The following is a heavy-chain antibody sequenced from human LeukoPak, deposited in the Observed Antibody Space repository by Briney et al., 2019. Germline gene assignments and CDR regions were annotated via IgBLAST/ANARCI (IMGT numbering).Heavy chain of an antibody. D-gene: IGHD2-15*01. J-gene: IGHJ4*02. Sequence: PILVISTYSQKFQCRVTITADKSTSTAYMELSSLRSEDTAVYYCATSAGVVVVAAYFDYWGQGTLVTVSS. CDR2: PILVIS. CDR3: ATSAGVVVVAAYFDY. V-gene: IGHV1-69*02.